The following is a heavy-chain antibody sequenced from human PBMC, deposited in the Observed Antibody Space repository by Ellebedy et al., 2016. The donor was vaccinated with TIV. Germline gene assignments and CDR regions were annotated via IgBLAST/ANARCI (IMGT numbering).Heavy chain of an antibody. Sequence: SETLSLTCAVYGGSFDVYYWSWIRQPPGKGLEWIGEINHSGSTNYNPSLKSRVTISVDTSKNQFSLKLSSVTAADTAVYYCARARIWFGELSLGWFDPWGQGTLVTVSS. CDR2: INHSGST. CDR3: ARARIWFGELSLGWFDP. V-gene: IGHV4-34*01. J-gene: IGHJ5*02. D-gene: IGHD3-10*01. CDR1: GGSFDVYY.